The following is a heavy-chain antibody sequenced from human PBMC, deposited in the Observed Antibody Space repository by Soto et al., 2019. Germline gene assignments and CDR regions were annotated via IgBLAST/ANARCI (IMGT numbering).Heavy chain of an antibody. Sequence: SETLSLTCTVSGGSISSSSYYWGWIRQPPGKGLEWIGSIYYSGSTYYNPSLKSRVTISVDTSKNQFSLKLSSVTAADTAVYYCARRELLTVYGDYDDAFDIWGQGTMVTVSS. D-gene: IGHD4-17*01. V-gene: IGHV4-39*01. CDR2: IYYSGST. J-gene: IGHJ3*02. CDR1: GGSISSSSYY. CDR3: ARRELLTVYGDYDDAFDI.